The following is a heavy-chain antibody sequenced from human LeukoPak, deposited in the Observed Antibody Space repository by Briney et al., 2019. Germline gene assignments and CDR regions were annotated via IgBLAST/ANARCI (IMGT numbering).Heavy chain of an antibody. Sequence: ASVKVSCKASGYTFTGYYMHWVRQAPGQGLEWMGWINPNSGGTNYAQKFQGRVTMTGDTSISTAYMELSRLRSDDTAVYYCARDVRLGELSLFYWGQGTLVTVSS. CDR2: INPNSGGT. CDR1: GYTFTGYY. CDR3: ARDVRLGELSLFY. D-gene: IGHD3-16*02. J-gene: IGHJ4*02. V-gene: IGHV1-2*02.